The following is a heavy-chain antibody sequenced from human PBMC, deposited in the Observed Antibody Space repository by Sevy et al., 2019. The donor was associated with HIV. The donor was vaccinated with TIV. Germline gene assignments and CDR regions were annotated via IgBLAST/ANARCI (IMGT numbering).Heavy chain of an antibody. J-gene: IGHJ4*02. Sequence: GGSLRLSCAASGFNFGSYWMSWVRQAPGKGLEWVANIKQDGSEEYYVNSVKGRFTISRENAKNSPYLQMNSLRADGTGGYYCAREGFGEDYWGQGTLVTDSS. CDR3: AREGFGEDY. CDR1: GFNFGSYW. CDR2: IKQDGSEE. D-gene: IGHD3-10*01. V-gene: IGHV3-7*01.